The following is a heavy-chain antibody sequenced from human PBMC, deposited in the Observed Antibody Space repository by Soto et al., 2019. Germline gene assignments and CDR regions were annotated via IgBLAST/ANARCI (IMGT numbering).Heavy chain of an antibody. CDR1: GFTFSSYG. D-gene: IGHD2-2*01. Sequence: GGSLSLSCAASGFTFSSYGMHWVRQAPGKGLEWVAVISYDGSNKYYADSVKGRFTISRDNSKNTLYLQMNSLRAEDTAVYYCAKDGGVPDDIVVVPAAITSAGADDYYYMDVWGKGTTVTVSS. V-gene: IGHV3-30*18. CDR2: ISYDGSNK. J-gene: IGHJ6*03. CDR3: AKDGGVPDDIVVVPAAITSAGADDYYYMDV.